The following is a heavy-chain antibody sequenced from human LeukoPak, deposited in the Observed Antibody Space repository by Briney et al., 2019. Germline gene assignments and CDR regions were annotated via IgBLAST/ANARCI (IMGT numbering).Heavy chain of an antibody. CDR3: TSDYGLYYYYMAL. D-gene: IGHD4/OR15-4a*01. CDR2: ISGSGEGT. V-gene: IGHV3-23*01. Sequence: YPGGSLRLSCAGSDYAFYSYAMTWVRQAPGKGLEWVSAISGSGEGTYYSDSVKGRFTISRDNSKDMLYLQMNDLRAEDTAVYYCTSDYGLYYYYMALWGKGTTVTVS. J-gene: IGHJ6*03. CDR1: DYAFYSYA.